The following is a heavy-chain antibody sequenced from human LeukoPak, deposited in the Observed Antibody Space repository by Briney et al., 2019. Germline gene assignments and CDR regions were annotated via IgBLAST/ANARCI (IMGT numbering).Heavy chain of an antibody. D-gene: IGHD1-14*01. Sequence: PGGSLRLSCAASGFTFSSYSMNWVRQAPGKGLEWVSYISSSSSTIYYADSVKGRFTISRDNAKNSLYLQMNSLRAEDTAVYYCARDLIHNGDWGQGTLVTVSS. CDR3: ARDLIHNGD. CDR2: ISSSSSTI. V-gene: IGHV3-48*01. J-gene: IGHJ4*02. CDR1: GFTFSSYS.